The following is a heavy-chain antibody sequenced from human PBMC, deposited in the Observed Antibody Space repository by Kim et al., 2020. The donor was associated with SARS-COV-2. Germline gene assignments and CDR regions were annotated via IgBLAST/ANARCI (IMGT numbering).Heavy chain of an antibody. CDR2: INPDGGAK. CDR1: TFTFSTCW. J-gene: IGHJ4*02. CDR3: AGCCGARNY. D-gene: IGHD3-10*01. V-gene: IGHV3-7*01. Sequence: GGSLRLSCAASTFTFSTCWMNWVRQTPGRGLEWVSNINPDGGAKMYVDSVRGRFTISRDNAEKLFYLQMNSLRVEDTALYYCAGCCGARNYWGQGTLVSV.